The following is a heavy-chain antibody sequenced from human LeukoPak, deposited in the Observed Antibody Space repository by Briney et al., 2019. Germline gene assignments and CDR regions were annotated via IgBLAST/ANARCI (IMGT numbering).Heavy chain of an antibody. D-gene: IGHD3-10*01. V-gene: IGHV3-30*18. CDR2: ISYDGSNK. CDR1: GFTFSSYG. Sequence: GRSLRLSCAASGFTFSSYGMHWVRQAPGKGLEWVAVISYDGSNKYYADSVKGRFTISRDNSKNTLYLQMNSLRAEDTAVYYCAKDIWFGEYSPWGQGTLVTVSS. CDR3: AKDIWFGEYSP. J-gene: IGHJ5*02.